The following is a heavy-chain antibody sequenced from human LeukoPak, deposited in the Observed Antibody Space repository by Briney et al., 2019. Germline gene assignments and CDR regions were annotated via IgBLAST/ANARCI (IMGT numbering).Heavy chain of an antibody. CDR1: GGTLSGYA. D-gene: IGHD7-27*01. Sequence: ASVKVSCKASGGTLSGYALSWVRQAPGQGLEWMGGIILIADTTNYAPKFQGRVTITADESTNTAYMELSRLTSEDTAVYSCARGFSGPNWGKRCFEYWGQGTLVTVSS. V-gene: IGHV1-69*13. CDR3: ARGFSGPNWGKRCFEY. CDR2: IILIADTT. J-gene: IGHJ4*02.